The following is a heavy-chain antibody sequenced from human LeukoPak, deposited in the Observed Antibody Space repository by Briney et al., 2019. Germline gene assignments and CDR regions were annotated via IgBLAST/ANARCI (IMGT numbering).Heavy chain of an antibody. J-gene: IGHJ6*02. CDR2: MNPNSGNT. Sequence: ASVKVSCKASGYTFTGYDINWVRQATGQGLEWMGWMNPNSGNTGYAQKFQGRVTMTRNTSISTAYMELSSLRSEDTAVYYCARSQWLPYYYYGMDVWGQGTTVTVSS. CDR1: GYTFTGYD. D-gene: IGHD6-19*01. V-gene: IGHV1-8*01. CDR3: ARSQWLPYYYYGMDV.